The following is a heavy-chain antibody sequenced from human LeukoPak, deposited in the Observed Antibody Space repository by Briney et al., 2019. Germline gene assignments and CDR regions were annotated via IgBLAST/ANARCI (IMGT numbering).Heavy chain of an antibody. CDR3: ASAYGSGNYYNQALDY. J-gene: IGHJ4*02. Sequence: PGGSLRLSCAASGFTFSSHNMNWVRQAPMKGLEWVSSIGTDGSYIYYADSVQGRFTISRDNSKNTLYLQMISLRPEDTAVYFCASAYGSGNYYNQALDYWGQGTLVTVSS. CDR1: GFTFSSHN. CDR2: IGTDGSYI. V-gene: IGHV3-21*01. D-gene: IGHD3-10*01.